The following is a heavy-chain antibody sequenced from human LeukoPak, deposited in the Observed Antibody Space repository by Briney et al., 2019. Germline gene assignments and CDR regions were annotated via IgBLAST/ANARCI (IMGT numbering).Heavy chain of an antibody. D-gene: IGHD2-15*01. CDR1: GSRFTNYW. CDR3: ARRGDYCSADNCYPWWFDP. V-gene: IGHV5-51*01. CDR2: IYPGDFDT. Sequence: PGGPLKISCKGSGSRFTNYWIGWVRQLPGKGLEWMGIIYPGDFDTRYSPSFQAQVTISADKSISTAYLQRSSLKASDTAMYYCARRGDYCSADNCYPWWFDPWGQGTLVTVSS. J-gene: IGHJ5*02.